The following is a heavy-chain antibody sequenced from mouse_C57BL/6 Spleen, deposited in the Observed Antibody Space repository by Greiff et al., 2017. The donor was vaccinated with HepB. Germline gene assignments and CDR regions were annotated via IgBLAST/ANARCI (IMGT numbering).Heavy chain of an antibody. D-gene: IGHD1-1*01. Sequence: VQLQQSGPELVKPGASVKISCKASGYAFSSSWMNWVKQRPGKGLEWIGRIYPGDGDTNYNGKFKGKATLTADKSSSTAYMQLSSLTSEDSAVYFCARWSNYYGSSYEYFDVWGTGTTVTVSS. CDR1: GYAFSSSW. CDR3: ARWSNYYGSSYEYFDV. CDR2: IYPGDGDT. J-gene: IGHJ1*03. V-gene: IGHV1-82*01.